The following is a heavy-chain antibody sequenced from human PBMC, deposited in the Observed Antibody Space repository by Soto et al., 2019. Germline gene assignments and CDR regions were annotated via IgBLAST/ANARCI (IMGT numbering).Heavy chain of an antibody. Sequence: EVQLAESGGGLAQPGGSLRLSCAASGFTLSGYAMDWVRQAPGKGLEYVSGISSNGVGTYYANSVQGRFTISRDNSKNTVYLQMGRLRPEGMAVYYCSRRARPDFYYMDVWGKGTTVTVS. CDR2: ISSNGVGT. D-gene: IGHD6-6*01. V-gene: IGHV3-64*01. CDR3: SRRARPDFYYMDV. J-gene: IGHJ6*03. CDR1: GFTLSGYA.